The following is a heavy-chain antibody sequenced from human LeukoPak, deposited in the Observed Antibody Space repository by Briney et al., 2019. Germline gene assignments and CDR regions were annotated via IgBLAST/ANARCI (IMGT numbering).Heavy chain of an antibody. CDR1: GFTFSRHS. CDR3: ATIDY. Sequence: GGSLRLSCAASGFTFSRHSMNWVRQAAGKGLEWVSVIYSGGSTYYADSVKGRFTISRDNSKNTLYLQMNSLRAEDTAVYYCATIDYWGQGTLVTVSS. V-gene: IGHV3-66*01. J-gene: IGHJ4*02. CDR2: IYSGGST.